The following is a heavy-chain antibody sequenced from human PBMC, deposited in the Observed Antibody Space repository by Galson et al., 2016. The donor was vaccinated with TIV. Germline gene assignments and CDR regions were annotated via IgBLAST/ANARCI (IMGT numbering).Heavy chain of an antibody. CDR3: ARVPSGYQEVNHYFDY. V-gene: IGHV1-18*01. J-gene: IGHJ4*02. Sequence: SVKVSCKASGYTFINYGVGWVRQAPGQGLEWMGWISAYNGNTGYAQKIQARVTMTTDTSTKTAYMELRILRSDDTAVYSCARVPSGYQEVNHYFDYWGQGTLVTVAS. D-gene: IGHD6-13*01. CDR1: GYTFINYG. CDR2: ISAYNGNT.